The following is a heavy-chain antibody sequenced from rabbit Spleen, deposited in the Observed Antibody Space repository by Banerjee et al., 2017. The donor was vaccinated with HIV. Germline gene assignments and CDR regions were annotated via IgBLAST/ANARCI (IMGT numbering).Heavy chain of an antibody. CDR2: IAGSSSGFL. CDR1: GFSFSSTDY. D-gene: IGHD8-1*01. V-gene: IGHV1S40*01. CDR3: AGNPGISFPSYGMAL. J-gene: IGHJ6*01. Sequence: QSLEESGGDLVKPGASLTLTCTASGFSFSSTDYMCWVRQAPGKGLEWISCIAGSSSGFLYSRAGGKGRFPTPKPPSTPLPLQLPSLPVAATAPYFWAGNPGISFPSYGMALWGKGTPSPS.